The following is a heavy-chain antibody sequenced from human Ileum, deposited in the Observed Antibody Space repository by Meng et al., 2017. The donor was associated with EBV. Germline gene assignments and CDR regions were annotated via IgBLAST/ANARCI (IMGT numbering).Heavy chain of an antibody. CDR1: GFPFSGHA. J-gene: IGHJ5*02. CDR2: ITGSGDKT. CDR3: ARDENGRFDP. D-gene: IGHD1-14*01. Sequence: VQLSESGGGLVQPGGSLRLSCAASGFPFSGHAMSWVRQAPGKGLEWVSTITGSGDKTYYGDAVKGRVTISRDNSKNTLYLQMNSLRVEDTAVYYCARDENGRFDPWGQGTLVTVSS. V-gene: IGHV3-23*01.